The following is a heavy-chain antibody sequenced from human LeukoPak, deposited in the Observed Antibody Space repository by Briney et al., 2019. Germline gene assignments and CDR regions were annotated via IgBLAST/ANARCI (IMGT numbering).Heavy chain of an antibody. CDR2: ISGSGTTM. CDR1: GFIFSDYY. Sequence: GGSLRLSCAASGFIFSDYYMTWMRQIPGKGLEWVAYISGSGTTMDYAKSVKGRFTTSRDNAKDSLYLQMNSLEAGDTAVYYCAKGHTYGMIWGQGTLVSVSS. CDR3: AKGHTYGMI. J-gene: IGHJ4*02. D-gene: IGHD2-8*01. V-gene: IGHV3-11*01.